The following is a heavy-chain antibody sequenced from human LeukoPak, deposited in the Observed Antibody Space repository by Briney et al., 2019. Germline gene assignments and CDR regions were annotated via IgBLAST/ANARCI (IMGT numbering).Heavy chain of an antibody. V-gene: IGHV3-9*01. CDR3: TTDPLTMVRGVIIKTNWFDP. J-gene: IGHJ5*02. CDR2: ISWNRGSI. D-gene: IGHD3-10*01. CDR1: GFTFDDYA. Sequence: PGRSLRLSCAASGFTFDDYAMHWLRQAPGKGLEGVSGISWNRGSIGYADSVKGRLTISRHNAKNSLYLQMNSLKTEDTAVYYCTTDPLTMVRGVIIKTNWFDPWGQGTLVTVSS.